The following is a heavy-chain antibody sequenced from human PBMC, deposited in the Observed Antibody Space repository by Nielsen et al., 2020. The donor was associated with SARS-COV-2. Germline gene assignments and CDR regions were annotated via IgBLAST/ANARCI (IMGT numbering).Heavy chain of an antibody. CDR1: GFTFSNYD. Sequence: GESLKISCAASGFTFSNYDIHWVRQPTGKGLEWVSSIDAAGYTYYAGSAQGRFTISRENAKSSVYLQMNSLRAGDTAVYYCARLPHGYDYGRYYYFGMDVWGQGTTVTVSS. J-gene: IGHJ6*02. CDR3: ARLPHGYDYGRYYYFGMDV. CDR2: IDAAGYT. V-gene: IGHV3-13*04. D-gene: IGHD5-18*01.